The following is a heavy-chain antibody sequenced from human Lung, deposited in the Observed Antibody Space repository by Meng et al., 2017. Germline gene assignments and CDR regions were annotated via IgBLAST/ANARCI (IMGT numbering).Heavy chain of an antibody. V-gene: IGHV4-4*02. Sequence: QVELQESGPRLVKPSVTLSLTCAVSGGSISSGNWWSWVRQPPGKGLEWIGEISHSGNTNYSPSFRGRVTMSVGRSRDQFSLELNSVTAADTAVYFCARNGAYCLHSWGQGTLVTVSS. D-gene: IGHD4-17*01. CDR3: ARNGAYCLHS. CDR2: ISHSGNT. CDR1: GGSISSGNW. J-gene: IGHJ4*02.